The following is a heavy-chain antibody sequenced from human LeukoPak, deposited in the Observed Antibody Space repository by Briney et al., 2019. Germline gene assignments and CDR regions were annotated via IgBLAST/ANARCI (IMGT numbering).Heavy chain of an antibody. CDR2: INWNGGNT. J-gene: IGHJ4*02. D-gene: IGHD5-24*01. CDR1: GFTFGDYG. Sequence: TGGSLRLSCAASGFTFGDYGMSWVRQAPGKGVEWVSSINWNGGNTAYADSVKGRFTISRDTAKDSLYLQPNSLRAEDTALYYCARDRGWLQYIDYWGQGTLVTVSS. CDR3: ARDRGWLQYIDY. V-gene: IGHV3-20*04.